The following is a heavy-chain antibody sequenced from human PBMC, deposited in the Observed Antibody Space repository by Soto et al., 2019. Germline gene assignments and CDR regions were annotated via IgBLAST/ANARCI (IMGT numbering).Heavy chain of an antibody. Sequence: ASVKVSCKASGGTFSSYAISWVRQAPGQGLEWMGGIIPIFGTANYAQKFQGRVTITADESTSTAYMELSSLRSEDTAVYYCARVLRDSYGYYYYGMDVWGQGTTVTVSS. J-gene: IGHJ6*02. D-gene: IGHD5-18*01. CDR3: ARVLRDSYGYYYYGMDV. CDR2: IIPIFGTA. CDR1: GGTFSSYA. V-gene: IGHV1-69*13.